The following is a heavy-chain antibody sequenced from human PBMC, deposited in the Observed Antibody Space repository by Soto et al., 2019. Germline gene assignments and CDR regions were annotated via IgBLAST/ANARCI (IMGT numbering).Heavy chain of an antibody. V-gene: IGHV4-34*01. CDR1: GGSFSGYY. J-gene: IGHJ5*02. CDR3: ARGRRLIAMVRGVIQSWFDP. CDR2: INHSGST. D-gene: IGHD3-10*01. Sequence: SETLSLTCAVYGGSFSGYYWSWIRQPPGKGLEWIGEINHSGSTNYNPSLKSRVTISVDTSKNQFSLKLSSVTAADTAVYYCARGRRLIAMVRGVIQSWFDPWGQGTLVTVSS.